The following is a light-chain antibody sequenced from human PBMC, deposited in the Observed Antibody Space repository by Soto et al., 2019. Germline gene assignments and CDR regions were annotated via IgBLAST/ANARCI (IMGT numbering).Light chain of an antibody. V-gene: IGLV2-14*01. CDR3: SSYTSSSALHVV. Sequence: QSALTQPASVSGSPGQSITISCTGTNNDVGAYKYVSWYQQYPGKAPKLMIFEVSNRPLGVSNRFFGSKSGNTASLTISGLQAEDEADYCCSSYTSSSALHVVFGGGTKLTVL. CDR2: EVS. CDR1: NNDVGAYKY. J-gene: IGLJ2*01.